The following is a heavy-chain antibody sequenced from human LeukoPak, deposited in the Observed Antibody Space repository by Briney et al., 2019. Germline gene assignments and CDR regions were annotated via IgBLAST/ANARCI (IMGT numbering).Heavy chain of an antibody. CDR1: GFTFSSYS. CDR2: ISGSGGST. D-gene: IGHD2-2*01. V-gene: IGHV3-23*01. Sequence: TGGSLRLSCAASGFTFSSYSMNWVRQAPGKGLEWVSAISGSGGSTFYADSVKGRFTISRDNSKNTLYLQMNSLRAEDTAVYYCAKDIVVVPAASDYFDYWGQGTLVTVSS. J-gene: IGHJ4*02. CDR3: AKDIVVVPAASDYFDY.